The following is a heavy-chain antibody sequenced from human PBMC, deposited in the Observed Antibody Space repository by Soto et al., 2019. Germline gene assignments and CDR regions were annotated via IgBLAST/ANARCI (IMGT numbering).Heavy chain of an antibody. CDR2: IDGDDDK. J-gene: IGHJ6*02. V-gene: IGHV2-70*01. D-gene: IGHD3-3*01. Sequence: GSGPTLVNPTQPLTLTCTFSGFSLSTSGMCVSWIRQPPGKALEWLALIDGDDDKYYSTSLKTRLTISKDTSKNQVVLTMTNMDPVDTATYYCARISGYYDFWSGSYAQYYGMDVWGQGTTVTVS. CDR3: ARISGYYDFWSGSYAQYYGMDV. CDR1: GFSLSTSGMC.